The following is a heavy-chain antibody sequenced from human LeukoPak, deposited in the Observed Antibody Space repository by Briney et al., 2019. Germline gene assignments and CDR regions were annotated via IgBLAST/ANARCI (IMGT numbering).Heavy chain of an antibody. J-gene: IGHJ4*02. CDR3: ARLGVAAAGKFY. D-gene: IGHD6-13*01. CDR1: GGSVDSSYY. CDR2: IYYSGST. Sequence: SETLSLTCTVSGGSVDSSYYWAWIRQPPGKGLEWIGSIYYSGSTYYNPSLKSRVTISVDTSKNQFSLKLSSVTAADTAVYYCARLGVAAAGKFYWGQGTLVTVSS. V-gene: IGHV4-39*01.